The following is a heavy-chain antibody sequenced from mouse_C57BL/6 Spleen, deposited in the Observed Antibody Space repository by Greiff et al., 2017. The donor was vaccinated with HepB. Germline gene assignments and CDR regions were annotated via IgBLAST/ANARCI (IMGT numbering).Heavy chain of an antibody. D-gene: IGHD3-1*01. J-gene: IGHJ1*03. CDR1: GYSITSGYY. Sequence: ESGPGLVKPSQSLSLTCSVTGYSITSGYYWNWIRQFPGNKLEWMGYISYDGSNNYNPSLKNRISITRDTSKNQFFLKLNSVTTEDTATYYCARDRENVGGYFDVWGTGTTVTVSS. CDR3: ARDRENVGGYFDV. CDR2: ISYDGSN. V-gene: IGHV3-6*01.